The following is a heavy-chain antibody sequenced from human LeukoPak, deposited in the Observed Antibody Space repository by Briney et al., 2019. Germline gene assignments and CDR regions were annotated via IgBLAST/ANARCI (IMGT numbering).Heavy chain of an antibody. CDR3: VRYSFPPIFPFDY. V-gene: IGHV3-7*01. Sequence: GGSLRLSCAASGFTFSSYEMNWVRQAPGKGLEWVANINQHGNEKYYVDSVKGRFTISRDNAKNSLYLQINSLRAEDTAVFYCVRYSFPPIFPFDYWGQGTLVTVSS. J-gene: IGHJ4*02. CDR2: INQHGNEK. D-gene: IGHD3-9*01. CDR1: GFTFSSYE.